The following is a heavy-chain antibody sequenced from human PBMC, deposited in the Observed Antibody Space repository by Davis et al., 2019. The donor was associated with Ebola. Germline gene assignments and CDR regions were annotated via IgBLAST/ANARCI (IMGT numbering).Heavy chain of an antibody. CDR2: ISSSSSYI. J-gene: IGHJ4*02. Sequence: GESLKISCAASAFTLRNFGMHWVRQAPGKGLEWVSSISSSSSYIFYADSVKGRFTISRDNAKNSLYLQMNSLRAEDTAVYYCARRYYDTSGYPFDYWGQGTLVTVSS. V-gene: IGHV3-21*01. CDR3: ARRYYDTSGYPFDY. D-gene: IGHD3-22*01. CDR1: AFTLRNFG.